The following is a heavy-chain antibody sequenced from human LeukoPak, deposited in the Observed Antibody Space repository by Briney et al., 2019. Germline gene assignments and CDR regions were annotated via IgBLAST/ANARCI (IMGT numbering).Heavy chain of an antibody. CDR1: GFTFSSYA. J-gene: IGHJ4*02. V-gene: IGHV3-23*01. D-gene: IGHD6-19*01. CDR2: ISGSGGSR. Sequence: LAGGSLRLSCAASGFTFSSYARSWVRQAPGKGLEWVSAISGSGGSRYYADSVKGRFTISRDNSKNTLYLQMNSLRAEDTAVYYCAKGYTSGWSGFSAFDYWGQGTLVTVSS. CDR3: AKGYTSGWSGFSAFDY.